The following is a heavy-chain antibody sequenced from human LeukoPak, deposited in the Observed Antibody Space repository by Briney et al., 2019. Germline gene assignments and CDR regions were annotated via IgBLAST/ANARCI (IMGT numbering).Heavy chain of an antibody. CDR2: ISGYNGYT. D-gene: IGHD3-22*01. Sequence: ASVKVSCKASGYTFTSYGNSWVRQAPGQGLEWMGWISGYNGYTHYAHNLQGRVTMTTDTSTSTAYMELRSLRSDDTAVYYCARDEARYSSGYYPNWFDPWGQGTLVTVSS. CDR3: ARDEARYSSGYYPNWFDP. J-gene: IGHJ5*02. V-gene: IGHV1-18*01. CDR1: GYTFTSYG.